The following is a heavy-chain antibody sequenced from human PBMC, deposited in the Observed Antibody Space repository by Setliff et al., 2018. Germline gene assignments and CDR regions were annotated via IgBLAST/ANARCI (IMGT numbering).Heavy chain of an antibody. Sequence: SETLFLTCTVSRGSISSSGYYWVWIRQPPGKGLEWIGSIYSGGNTYNNASLKSRVTISVDTSKNQFSLRLSSVTAADTAVYYCATSGQHLVPIDYWGQGTLVTVSS. CDR3: ATSGQHLVPIDY. CDR1: RGSISSSGYY. J-gene: IGHJ4*02. CDR2: IYSGGNT. V-gene: IGHV4-39*01. D-gene: IGHD6-13*01.